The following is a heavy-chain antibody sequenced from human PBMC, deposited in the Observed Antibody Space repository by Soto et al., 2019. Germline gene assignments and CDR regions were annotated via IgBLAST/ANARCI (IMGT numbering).Heavy chain of an antibody. V-gene: IGHV4-61*01. J-gene: IGHJ4*02. Sequence: QVQLQESGPGVVKPSETLSLSCTVSGASVSSGSYYWTWIRQPPGKGLEWVGYIFYNGKTTKYNPSLKSRVSISVDTSKNQYSLKMSSVTAADTAFYYCARVYSGSYGQNDWGQGTLVTVSA. CDR1: GASVSSGSYY. D-gene: IGHD1-26*01. CDR3: ARVYSGSYGQND. CDR2: IFYNGKTT.